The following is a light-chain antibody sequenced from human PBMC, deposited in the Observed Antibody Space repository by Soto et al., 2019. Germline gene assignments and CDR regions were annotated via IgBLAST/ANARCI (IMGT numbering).Light chain of an antibody. CDR1: QSVSSN. CDR2: GAS. V-gene: IGKV3-15*01. J-gene: IGKJ2*01. CDR3: QQYNNWPPYT. Sequence: EIEMTQSPATLSVSPGERATLSCRASQSVSSNLAWYQQKPGQAPRLLIYGASTRATGIPARFSGSGSGTEFTLTNSSLQSEDFAVYYCQQYNNWPPYTFGQGTKLEIK.